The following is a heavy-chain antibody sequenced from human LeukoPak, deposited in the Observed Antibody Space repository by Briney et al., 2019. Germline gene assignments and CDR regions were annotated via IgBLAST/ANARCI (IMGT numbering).Heavy chain of an antibody. CDR2: MNPNSGNT. V-gene: IGHV1-8*03. D-gene: IGHD3-10*01. J-gene: IGHJ4*02. CDR3: ARDGFLPHPTNYPDSDY. CDR1: GYTFTSYD. Sequence: ASVKVSCKASGYTFTSYDINWVRQATGQGLEWMGWMNPNSGNTGYAQKFQGRVTITRNTSISTAYMELSSLRSEDTAVYYCARDGFLPHPTNYPDSDYWGQGTLVTVSS.